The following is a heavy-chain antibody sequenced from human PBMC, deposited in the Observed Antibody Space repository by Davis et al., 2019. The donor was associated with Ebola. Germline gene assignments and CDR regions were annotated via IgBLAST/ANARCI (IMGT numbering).Heavy chain of an antibody. CDR2: INHSGST. V-gene: IGHV4-34*01. CDR3: ARGRGIDY. CDR1: GGSFSGYY. D-gene: IGHD6-13*01. Sequence: PSETLSLTCAVYGGSFSGYYWSWIRQPPGKGLEWIGEINHSGSTNYNPSLKSRVTISVDTSKNQFSLKLSSVTAADTAVYYCARGRGIDYWGQGTLVTVSS. J-gene: IGHJ4*02.